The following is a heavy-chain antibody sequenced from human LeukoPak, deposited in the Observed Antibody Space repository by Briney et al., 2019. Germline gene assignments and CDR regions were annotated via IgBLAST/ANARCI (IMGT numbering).Heavy chain of an antibody. D-gene: IGHD1-26*01. CDR1: GYTFTSYG. J-gene: IGHJ3*02. CDR2: ISAYNGNT. Sequence: AAVKVSCKASGYTFTSYGISWVRKAPGQGLEKMGWISAYNGNTNYAQKLQGRVTMTTDTSTSTAYMELRSLRSDDTAVYYCARSYSGSYGDAFDIWGQGTMVTVSS. CDR3: ARSYSGSYGDAFDI. V-gene: IGHV1-18*01.